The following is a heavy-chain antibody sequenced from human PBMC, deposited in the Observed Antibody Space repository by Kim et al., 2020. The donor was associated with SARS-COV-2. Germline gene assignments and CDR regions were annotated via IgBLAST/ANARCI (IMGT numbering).Heavy chain of an antibody. CDR2: ISSSSSYI. V-gene: IGHV3-21*01. J-gene: IGHJ4*02. Sequence: GGSLRLSCAASGFTFSSYSMNWVRQAPGKGLEWVSSISSSSSYIYYADSVKGRFTISRDNAKNSLYLKMNSLRAEDTAVYYCAQLPTMVRGVIKSYWGQGTLVTVSS. CDR1: GFTFSSYS. D-gene: IGHD3-10*01. CDR3: AQLPTMVRGVIKSY.